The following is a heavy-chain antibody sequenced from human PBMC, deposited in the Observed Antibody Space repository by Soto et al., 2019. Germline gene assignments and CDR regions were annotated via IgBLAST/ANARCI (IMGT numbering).Heavy chain of an antibody. D-gene: IGHD3-16*01. J-gene: IGHJ4*02. CDR2: IYYSGST. CDR3: ARRYVGHFDS. V-gene: IGHV4-59*08. CDR1: GGSISSYY. Sequence: QVQLQESGPGLVKPSETLSLTCTVSGGSISSYYWSWIRQPPGKGLEWMGDIYYSGSTNYNPSLKSRVTIAVDTSKNQFSLKLSSVTAADTAVYYCARRYVGHFDSWGQGTLVTVSS.